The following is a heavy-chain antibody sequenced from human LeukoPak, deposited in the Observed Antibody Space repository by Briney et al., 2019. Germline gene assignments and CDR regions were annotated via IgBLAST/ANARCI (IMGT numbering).Heavy chain of an antibody. D-gene: IGHD3-16*01. Sequence: GESLKISCKGSGYSFTSYWIGWVRQMPGKGLEWMGIIYPSDSDTRYRPSFQGQVTISVDKSISTAYLQWSSLKASDTAMYYCARQRFTTRAYAGNWLDPWGQGTLVTVSS. CDR3: ARQRFTTRAYAGNWLDP. CDR2: IYPSDSDT. CDR1: GYSFTSYW. V-gene: IGHV5-51*01. J-gene: IGHJ5*02.